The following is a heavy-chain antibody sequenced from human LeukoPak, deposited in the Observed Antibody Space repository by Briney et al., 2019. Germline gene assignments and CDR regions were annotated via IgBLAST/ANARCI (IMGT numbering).Heavy chain of an antibody. D-gene: IGHD1-26*01. CDR3: ARAMDSGSPTPPYFDY. Sequence: ASVNVSCKASGYTFTSYTMNWVRQAPGQGLEWMGWINTNTGNPTYAQGFTGRFVFSLDTSVSTAYLQISSLKAEDTAVYYCARAMDSGSPTPPYFDYWGQGTLVTVTS. V-gene: IGHV7-4-1*02. J-gene: IGHJ4*02. CDR1: GYTFTSYT. CDR2: INTNTGNP.